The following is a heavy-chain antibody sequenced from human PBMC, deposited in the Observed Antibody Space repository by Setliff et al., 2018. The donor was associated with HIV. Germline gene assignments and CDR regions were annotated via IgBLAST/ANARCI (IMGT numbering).Heavy chain of an antibody. Sequence: SETLSLTCTVSGGSISTYYWSWIRQPPGKGLEWIGSIYFTGSSDNGPSLKSRVTLSVDTSKHQFSLKLSSVTAADTAVYYCARVQMAYAAFDVWGQGTMVTVSS. CDR2: IYFTGSS. D-gene: IGHD4-17*01. J-gene: IGHJ3*01. CDR3: ARVQMAYAAFDV. V-gene: IGHV4-59*01. CDR1: GGSISTYY.